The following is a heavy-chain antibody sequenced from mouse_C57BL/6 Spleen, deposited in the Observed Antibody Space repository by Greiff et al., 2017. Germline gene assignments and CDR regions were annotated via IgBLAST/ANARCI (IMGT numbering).Heavy chain of an antibody. Sequence: EVQLVESGGGLVKPGGSLKLSCAASGFTFSSYAMSWVRQTPEKRLEWVATISDGGSYTYYPDNVKGRFTISRDNAKNNLYLQMSHLKSEDTAMYYCARDGEAMDYWGQGTSVTVSS. CDR2: ISDGGSYT. CDR3: ARDGEAMDY. CDR1: GFTFSSYA. V-gene: IGHV5-4*01. J-gene: IGHJ4*01.